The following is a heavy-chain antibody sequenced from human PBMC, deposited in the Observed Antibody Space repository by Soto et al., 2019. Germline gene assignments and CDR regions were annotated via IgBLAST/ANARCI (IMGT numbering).Heavy chain of an antibody. CDR3: ARVKRGYDLPVGYYYYYMDV. CDR2: IYYSGST. J-gene: IGHJ6*03. D-gene: IGHD5-12*01. CDR1: GGSISSYY. V-gene: IGHV4-59*01. Sequence: SETLSLTCTVSGGSISSYYWSWIRQPPGKGLEWIGYIYYSGSTNYNPSLKSRVTISVDTSKNQFSLKLSSVTAADTAVYYCARVKRGYDLPVGYYYYYMDVWGKGTTVTVSS.